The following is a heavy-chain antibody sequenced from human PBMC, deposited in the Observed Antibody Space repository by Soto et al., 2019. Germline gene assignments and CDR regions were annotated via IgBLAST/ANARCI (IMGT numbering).Heavy chain of an antibody. D-gene: IGHD2-8*01. CDR1: GYTFINHN. Sequence: QVQLVQSGADVKKPGASVKLSCKASGYTFINHNINWVRQAPGQGPEWLGRISPSTGKTDYPQKFQGRVSMTTDTTTSTAYMELRSLTSDDTAVYYCARDQTKWLNEDYDFWGQGTMVTVSS. CDR3: ARDQTKWLNEDYDF. CDR2: ISPSTGKT. V-gene: IGHV1-18*01. J-gene: IGHJ3*01.